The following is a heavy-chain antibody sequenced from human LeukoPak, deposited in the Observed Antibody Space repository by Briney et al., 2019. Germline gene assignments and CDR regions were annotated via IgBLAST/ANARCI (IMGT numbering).Heavy chain of an antibody. V-gene: IGHV1-46*01. Sequence: ASVKVSCKASGYTFTSYYMHWVRQAPGQGLEWKGIINPSGGSTSYAQKFQGRVTMTRDTSTSTVYMELSSLRSEDTAVYYCARYPNYDILTGYYYYYGMDVWGQGTTVTVSS. CDR2: INPSGGST. CDR3: ARYPNYDILTGYYYYYGMDV. CDR1: GYTFTSYY. J-gene: IGHJ6*02. D-gene: IGHD3-9*01.